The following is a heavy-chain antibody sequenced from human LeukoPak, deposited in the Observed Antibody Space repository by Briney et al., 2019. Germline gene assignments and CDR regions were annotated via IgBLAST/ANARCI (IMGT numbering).Heavy chain of an antibody. Sequence: GGSLRLSCAASGFTFSSYSINWVRQAPGKGLEWVSSISSSSYIYYADSVKGRFTISRDNAKNSLYLQMNSLRAEDTAVYYCAKERGTTVVTPKPAPDYWGQGTLVTVSS. CDR1: GFTFSSYS. J-gene: IGHJ4*02. D-gene: IGHD4-23*01. V-gene: IGHV3-21*01. CDR2: ISSSSYI. CDR3: AKERGTTVVTPKPAPDY.